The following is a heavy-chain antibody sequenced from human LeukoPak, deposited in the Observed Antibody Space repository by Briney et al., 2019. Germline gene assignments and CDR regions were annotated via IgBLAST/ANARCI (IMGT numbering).Heavy chain of an antibody. D-gene: IGHD4-17*01. J-gene: IGHJ4*02. V-gene: IGHV4-59*01. Sequence: SETLSLTCTVSGGSISSYYWSWIRQPPGKGLEWIGYIYYSGSTNYNPSLKSRVTISVDTSKNQFSLKLSSVTAADTAVYYCARHDSAPQGTVTTFLFDYWGQGTLVTVSS. CDR2: IYYSGST. CDR1: GGSISSYY. CDR3: ARHDSAPQGTVTTFLFDY.